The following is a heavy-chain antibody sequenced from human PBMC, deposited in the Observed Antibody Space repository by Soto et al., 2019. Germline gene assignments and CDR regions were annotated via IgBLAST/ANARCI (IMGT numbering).Heavy chain of an antibody. D-gene: IGHD6-13*01. V-gene: IGHV4-39*01. CDR1: GSSISSRSSY. CDR2: FYSGST. Sequence: SETLSLTCLVSGSSISSRSSYWGWIRQPPGKGLEWVGTFYSGSTYNNPSLKSRVTISVDTSKNQFSLKLSSVAAEDTAIYYCATTRGIAVGGSFDHWGQGTLVTVSS. J-gene: IGHJ5*02. CDR3: ATTRGIAVGGSFDH.